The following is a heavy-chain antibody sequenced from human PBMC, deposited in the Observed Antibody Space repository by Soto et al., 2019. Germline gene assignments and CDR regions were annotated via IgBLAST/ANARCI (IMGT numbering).Heavy chain of an antibody. J-gene: IGHJ5*02. CDR2: IYATGDT. CDR3: VRDGTKNLRDRFEP. CDR1: GASLSRYY. D-gene: IGHD1-26*01. Sequence: PSETLSLTCNVSGASLSRYYWSWIRQPPGKGLEWIGRIYATGDTDYNPSLKSRISMSVDMSKKQFSLTLGSVTAADTAIYYCVRDGTKNLRDRFEPWGRGILVTAS. V-gene: IGHV4-4*07.